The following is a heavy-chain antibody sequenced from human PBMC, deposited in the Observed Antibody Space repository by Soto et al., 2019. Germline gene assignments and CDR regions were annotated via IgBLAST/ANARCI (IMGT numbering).Heavy chain of an antibody. V-gene: IGHV3-11*06. CDR2: ISSSSSYT. CDR1: GFTFSDYY. J-gene: IGHJ2*01. D-gene: IGHD2-2*01. CDR3: ASSFYCSSNSCLHWYFDL. Sequence: QVQLVEAGGGLVKPGGSLRLSCAASGFTFSDYYMSWIRQAPGKGLEWVSYISSSSSYTNYADSVKGRFTISRDNAKNSLYLQMNSLRAEDTAVYYCASSFYCSSNSCLHWYFDLWGRGTLVTVSS.